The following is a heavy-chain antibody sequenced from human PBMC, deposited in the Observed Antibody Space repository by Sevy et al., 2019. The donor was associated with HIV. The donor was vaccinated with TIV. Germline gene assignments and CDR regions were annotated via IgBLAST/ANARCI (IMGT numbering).Heavy chain of an antibody. Sequence: GGSLRLSCAASRFTFSDYAMSWVRQAPGKGLEFVSSISSSDNSIYYADSVKGRFTISRDNSKNTLYLLMNSLTAEDTAVYYCAKGGIWTVHGYWGQGTLVTVSS. CDR1: RFTFSDYA. D-gene: IGHD3-9*01. J-gene: IGHJ4*02. CDR2: ISSSDNSI. V-gene: IGHV3-23*01. CDR3: AKGGIWTVHGY.